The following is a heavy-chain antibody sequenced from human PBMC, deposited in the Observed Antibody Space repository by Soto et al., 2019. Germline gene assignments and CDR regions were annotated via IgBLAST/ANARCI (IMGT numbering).Heavy chain of an antibody. D-gene: IGHD2-15*01. V-gene: IGHV6-1*01. CDR3: AREVAGYCSGGSCYSYYYYGMDV. Sequence: KQSQTLSLTCAISGDSVSSNSAAWNWIRQSPSRGLEWLGRTYYRSKWYNDYAVSVKSRITINPDTSKNQFSLQLNSVTPEDTAVYYCAREVAGYCSGGSCYSYYYYGMDVWGQGTTVTVSS. J-gene: IGHJ6*01. CDR2: TYYRSKWYN. CDR1: GDSVSSNSAA.